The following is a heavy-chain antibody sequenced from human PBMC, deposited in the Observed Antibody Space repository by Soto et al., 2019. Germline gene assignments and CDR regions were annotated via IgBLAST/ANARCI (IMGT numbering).Heavy chain of an antibody. CDR3: ARDSGDTTLRQWGRSFHY. J-gene: IGHJ4*02. Sequence: QVQLVQPGAEVKKPGASVKVSCKASGFTFTNYYIHWVRQAPGQGLEWMGLINPSGGGTFYAQKFQGRVTVTRDTSTGTVYMELSSLRSEDTAVYFCARDSGDTTLRQWGRSFHYWGQGTLVTVSS. CDR1: GFTFTNYY. D-gene: IGHD1-1*01. CDR2: INPSGGGT. V-gene: IGHV1-46*01.